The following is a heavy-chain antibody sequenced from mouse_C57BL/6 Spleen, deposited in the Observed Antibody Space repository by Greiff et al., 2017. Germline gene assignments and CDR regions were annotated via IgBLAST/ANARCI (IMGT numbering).Heavy chain of an antibody. CDR1: GFTFSDYY. CDR3: ARLTGTGYYFDY. Sequence: DVMLVESGGGLVQPGGSLKLSCAASGFTFSDYYMYWVRQTPEKRLEWVAYISNGGGSTYYPDTVKGRFTISRDNAKNTLYLQMSRLKSEDTAMYYCARLTGTGYYFDYWGQGTTLTVSS. V-gene: IGHV5-12*01. D-gene: IGHD4-1*01. J-gene: IGHJ2*01. CDR2: ISNGGGST.